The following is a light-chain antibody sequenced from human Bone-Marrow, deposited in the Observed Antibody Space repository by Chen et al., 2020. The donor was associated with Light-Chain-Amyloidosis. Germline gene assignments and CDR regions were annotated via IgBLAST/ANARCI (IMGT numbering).Light chain of an antibody. Sequence: SYVLTQPSSVSVAPGKTATIACGGNNIGSTSVHWYHQTPGQAPLLVVYEDSDRPSGIPERLSGSHSGNTATLTISRGEAGDEADYYCQVWDRSSDRPVFGGGTKLTVL. V-gene: IGLV3-21*03. CDR2: EDS. CDR3: QVWDRSSDRPV. J-gene: IGLJ3*02. CDR1: NIGSTS.